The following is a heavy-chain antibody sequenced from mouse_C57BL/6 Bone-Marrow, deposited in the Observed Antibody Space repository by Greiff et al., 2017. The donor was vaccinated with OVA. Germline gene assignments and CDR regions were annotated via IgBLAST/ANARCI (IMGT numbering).Heavy chain of an antibody. J-gene: IGHJ3*01. CDR3: ARSIDSSGSWFAY. CDR1: GYTFTDYY. CDR2: IYPGSGNT. V-gene: IGHV1-76*01. D-gene: IGHD3-2*02. Sequence: QVQLQQSGAELVRPGASVKLSCKASGYTFTDYYINWVKQRPGQGLEWIARIYPGSGNTYYNEKFKGKATLTAEKSSSTAYMQLSSLTSEDSAVYFCARSIDSSGSWFAYWGQGTLVTVSA.